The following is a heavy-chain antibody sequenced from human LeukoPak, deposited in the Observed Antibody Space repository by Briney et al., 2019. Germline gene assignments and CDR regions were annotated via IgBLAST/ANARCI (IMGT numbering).Heavy chain of an antibody. CDR3: AIGLRFLEWPAG. Sequence: GASVTVSCKASGYPFTSYDINWVRQATGQGLEWMGWMNPNSGNTGYAQKFQGRVTMTRNTSISTAYMELSSLRSEDTAVYYCAIGLRFLEWPAGWGQGTLVTVSS. D-gene: IGHD3-3*01. CDR2: MNPNSGNT. J-gene: IGHJ4*02. CDR1: GYPFTSYD. V-gene: IGHV1-8*01.